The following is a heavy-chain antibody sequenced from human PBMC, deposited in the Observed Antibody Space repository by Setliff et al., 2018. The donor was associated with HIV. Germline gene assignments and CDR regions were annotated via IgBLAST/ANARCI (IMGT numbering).Heavy chain of an antibody. Sequence: SETLSLTCTVSGASVNTNNYYWGWIRQPPGKGLEWIGNIHFSGSTYYSPSLRSRVTIYVGTSKRQFFLSLSSVTAADTAVYFCARPSLGIGGGALFDYWGQGTLVTVSS. V-gene: IGHV4-39*01. CDR2: IHFSGST. CDR1: GASVNTNNYY. CDR3: ARPSLGIGGGALFDY. D-gene: IGHD7-27*01. J-gene: IGHJ4*02.